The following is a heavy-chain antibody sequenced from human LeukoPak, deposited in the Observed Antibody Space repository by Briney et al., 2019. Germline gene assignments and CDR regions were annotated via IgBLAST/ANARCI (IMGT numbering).Heavy chain of an antibody. J-gene: IGHJ4*02. Sequence: GASVKVSCKASGYAFANYLVHWVRQAPGQGLEWMGRIDPGGGSTGYAQKFRDRVTLTRDKSTNMAYMEVTSLTSEDTAVYYCARKSNSGWYGAFDYWGQGTLVTVSS. D-gene: IGHD6-19*01. CDR1: GYAFANYL. CDR2: IDPGGGST. CDR3: ARKSNSGWYGAFDY. V-gene: IGHV1-46*01.